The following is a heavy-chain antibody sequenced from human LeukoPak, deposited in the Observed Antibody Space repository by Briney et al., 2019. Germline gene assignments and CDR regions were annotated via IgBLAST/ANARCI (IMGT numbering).Heavy chain of an antibody. V-gene: IGHV1-2*02. CDR1: GYTFTGYY. Sequence: ASVKVSCKASGYTFTGYYMHWVRQAPGQGLEWMGWINPNSGRTNYAQKFQGRVTMTRDTSISTAYMELSRLRSDDTAVYYCARDPGSSGWSSYWGQGTLVTVSS. CDR3: ARDPGSSGWSSY. D-gene: IGHD6-19*01. CDR2: INPNSGRT. J-gene: IGHJ4*02.